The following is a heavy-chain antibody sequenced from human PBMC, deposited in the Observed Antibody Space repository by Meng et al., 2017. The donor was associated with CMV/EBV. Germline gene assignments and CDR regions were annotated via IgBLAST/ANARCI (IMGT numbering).Heavy chain of an antibody. D-gene: IGHD4-17*01. V-gene: IGHV2-5*02. Sequence: QITLKESGPSLVTHTQTHNSTCHFSAFSLRTSGVCVGWIRQPQGKALEWLALIYWDDDKRYSPSLKSRLTITKDTSKNQVVLTMTNMDPVDTATYYCARGGLRGFDYWGQGTLVTVSS. J-gene: IGHJ4*02. CDR3: ARGGLRGFDY. CDR2: IYWDDDK. CDR1: AFSLRTSGVC.